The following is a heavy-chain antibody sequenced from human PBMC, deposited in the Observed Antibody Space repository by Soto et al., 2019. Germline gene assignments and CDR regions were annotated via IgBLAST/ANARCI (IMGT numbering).Heavy chain of an antibody. CDR3: ARTVGYYYGMDV. CDR2: INAGNGNT. J-gene: IGHJ6*02. V-gene: IGHV1-3*01. CDR1: GYTFTSYA. D-gene: IGHD4-17*01. Sequence: QVQLVQSGAEVKKPGASVKVSCKASGYTFTSYAMHWVRQAPGQRLEWMGWINAGNGNTKYSQKFQGRVTITRDTSASTAYMELSSLKSEDTAVYYCARTVGYYYGMDVWGQGTTVTVSS.